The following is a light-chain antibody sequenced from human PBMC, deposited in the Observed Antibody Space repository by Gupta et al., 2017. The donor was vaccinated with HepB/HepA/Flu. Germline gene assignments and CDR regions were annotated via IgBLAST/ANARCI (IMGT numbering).Light chain of an antibody. V-gene: IGLV1-36*01. Sequence: QSVLTQPPSVSEAPRQRVTLSRSGSSSNIGNNAVNWYQQLPGKAPKLLIYYDDLLPSGVSDRFSGSKSGTSASLAISGLQSEDEADYYCAAWDDSLNGVVFGGGTKLTVL. CDR2: YDD. J-gene: IGLJ2*01. CDR1: SSNIGNNA. CDR3: AAWDDSLNGVV.